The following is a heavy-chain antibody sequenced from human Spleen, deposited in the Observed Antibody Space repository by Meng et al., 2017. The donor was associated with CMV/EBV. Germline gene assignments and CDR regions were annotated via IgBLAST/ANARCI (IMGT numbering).Heavy chain of an antibody. Sequence: GESLKISCAASGFTFSTYAMSWVCQAPGKGLEWVSAIGSDGTSIFYADSVKGRFTISKDNSKNTLYLQMNSLRAEDTALYYCARPGLTVAGTRWFDPWGQGTLVTVSS. CDR2: IGSDGTSI. D-gene: IGHD6-13*01. V-gene: IGHV3-23*01. CDR3: ARPGLTVAGTRWFDP. J-gene: IGHJ5*02. CDR1: GFTFSTYA.